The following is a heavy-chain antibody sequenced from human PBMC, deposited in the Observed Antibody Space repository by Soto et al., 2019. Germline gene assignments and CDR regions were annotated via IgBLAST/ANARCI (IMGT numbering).Heavy chain of an antibody. CDR1: GFTFRSFT. D-gene: IGHD6-13*01. J-gene: IGHJ5*02. Sequence: GGSLRLSCAASGFTFRSFTINWVRQAPGKGLEWVSTISINSAYIYYTDALRGRFTISRDNAKNSLHLQMNSLRAEDTAVYYCTRDASRDSSARGWFDPWGPGTLVTVSS. V-gene: IGHV3-21*01. CDR3: TRDASRDSSARGWFDP. CDR2: ISINSAYI.